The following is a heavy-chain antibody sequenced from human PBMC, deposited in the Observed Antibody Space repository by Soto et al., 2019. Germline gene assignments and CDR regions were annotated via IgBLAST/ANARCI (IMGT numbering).Heavy chain of an antibody. Sequence: QVQLQESGPGLVKPSQTLSLTCTVSGGSISSGDSYWSWIRQPPGRGLEWIGYIYCSGSTYYTPSLKSRVTISVDTSKNQFSLKLSSVTAADTDVYYCARATKTYYYDSSGYYYTFDIWGQGTMVTVSS. V-gene: IGHV4-30-4*01. CDR2: IYCSGST. D-gene: IGHD3-22*01. J-gene: IGHJ3*02. CDR3: ARATKTYYYDSSGYYYTFDI. CDR1: GGSISSGDSY.